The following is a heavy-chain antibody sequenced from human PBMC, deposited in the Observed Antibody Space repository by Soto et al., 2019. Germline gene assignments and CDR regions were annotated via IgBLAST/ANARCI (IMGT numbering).Heavy chain of an antibody. CDR2: MNPNSGNT. J-gene: IGHJ6*03. Sequence: ASVKVSCKASGYTFTSYDINWVRQATGQGLEWMGWMNPNSGNTGYAQKFQGRVTMTRNTSISTAYMELSSLRSEDTAVYYCARVLWFGEVSGDYCYYNMGVWGKGTTVTVAS. V-gene: IGHV1-8*01. CDR3: ARVLWFGEVSGDYCYYNMGV. CDR1: GYTFTSYD. D-gene: IGHD3-10*01.